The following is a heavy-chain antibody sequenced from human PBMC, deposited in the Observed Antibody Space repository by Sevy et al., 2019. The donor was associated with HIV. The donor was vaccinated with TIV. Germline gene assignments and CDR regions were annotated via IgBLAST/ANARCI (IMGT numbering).Heavy chain of an antibody. V-gene: IGHV3-73*01. CDR1: GFTFSGSA. CDR3: TRLRDKWFDP. Sequence: GWSLRLSCAASGFTFSGSAMHWVRQASGKGLEWVGRIRSKANSYATAYAASVKGRFTISRDDSKNTAYLQMNSLKTEDTAVYYCTRLRDKWFDPWGQGTLVTVSS. CDR2: IRSKANSYAT. J-gene: IGHJ5*02.